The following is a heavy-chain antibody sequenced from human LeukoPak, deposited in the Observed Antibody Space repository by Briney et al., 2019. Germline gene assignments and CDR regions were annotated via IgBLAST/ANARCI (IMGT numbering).Heavy chain of an antibody. Sequence: SETLSLTCTVSGGSISSGSYYWSWIRQPAGKGLEWIGRIYTSGSTNYNPSLKSRVTISVDTSRNQFSLKLSSVTAADTAVYYSTRLTTSHRPYYYGMDVWGQGTTVTVSS. CDR2: IYTSGST. J-gene: IGHJ6*02. CDR1: GGSISSGSYY. D-gene: IGHD2-2*01. CDR3: TRLTTSHRPYYYGMDV. V-gene: IGHV4-61*02.